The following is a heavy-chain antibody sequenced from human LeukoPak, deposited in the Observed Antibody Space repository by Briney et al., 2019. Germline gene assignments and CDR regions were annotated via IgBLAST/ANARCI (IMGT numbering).Heavy chain of an antibody. J-gene: IGHJ4*02. V-gene: IGHV1-46*01. CDR3: ARGSGYY. D-gene: IGHD3-16*01. Sequence: ASVKVSCKASGYTLTTYTIHWVRQAPGQGLEWMSRPFPSSGVTSYAQKFQGRVTVTMDTSTGTIYMELSSLRSEDTAVYYCARGSGYYWGQGTLVTVSS. CDR1: GYTLTTYT. CDR2: PFPSSGVT.